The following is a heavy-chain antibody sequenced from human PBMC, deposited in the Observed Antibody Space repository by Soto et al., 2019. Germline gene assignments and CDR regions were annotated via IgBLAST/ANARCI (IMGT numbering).Heavy chain of an antibody. CDR2: ISYDGSNK. CDR3: ARELLKVRYFDY. V-gene: IGHV3-30-3*01. D-gene: IGHD1-26*01. Sequence: GGSLRLSCAASGFTFSSYAMHWVRQAPGKGLEWVAVISYDGSNKYYADSVKGRFTISRDNSKNTLYLQMNSLRAEDTAVYYCARELLKVRYFDYWGQGTLVTVSS. J-gene: IGHJ4*02. CDR1: GFTFSSYA.